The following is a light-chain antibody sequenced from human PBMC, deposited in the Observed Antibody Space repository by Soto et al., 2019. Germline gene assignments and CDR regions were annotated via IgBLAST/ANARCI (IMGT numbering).Light chain of an antibody. CDR3: QQYKSYWT. J-gene: IGKJ1*01. CDR1: QSITNW. Sequence: DIQMTQSPATLPAFVGVIVIITCRASQSITNWLAWYQLKPGKAPKLLIHEASNLHSGVSSRFTGSGSGTDFTLTISSLQPEDFATHYCQQYKSYWTFGQGTKVDIK. V-gene: IGKV1-5*03. CDR2: EAS.